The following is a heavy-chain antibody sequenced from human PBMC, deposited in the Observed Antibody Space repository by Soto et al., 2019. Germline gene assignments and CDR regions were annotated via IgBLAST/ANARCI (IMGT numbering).Heavy chain of an antibody. CDR2: INPANGDT. CDR1: GYTFTHFV. V-gene: IGHV1-3*01. Sequence: QVQLVQSGAEVKKPRASVKVSCKASGYTFTHFVIQWVRQAPGQRLEWLGWINPANGDTQYSQTLQGRVTITSDTTGRTVYMEASSLSSGDTAVYYCAREYRHNGNYYGSYWGQGTMVTVSS. J-gene: IGHJ4*02. D-gene: IGHD1-26*01. CDR3: AREYRHNGNYYGSY.